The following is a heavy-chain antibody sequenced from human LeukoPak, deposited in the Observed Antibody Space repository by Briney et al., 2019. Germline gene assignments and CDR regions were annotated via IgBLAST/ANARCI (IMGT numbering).Heavy chain of an antibody. Sequence: PSETLSLTCTVSGGSISSYYWSWIRQPAGKGLEWIGRIYTSGSTNYNPSLKSRVTISVDTSKNQFSLKLSSVTAADTAVYYCARLGRGPVGATRTPTYFDYWGQGTLVTVSS. CDR3: ARLGRGPVGATRTPTYFDY. D-gene: IGHD1-26*01. CDR2: IYTSGST. CDR1: GGSISSYY. V-gene: IGHV4-4*07. J-gene: IGHJ4*02.